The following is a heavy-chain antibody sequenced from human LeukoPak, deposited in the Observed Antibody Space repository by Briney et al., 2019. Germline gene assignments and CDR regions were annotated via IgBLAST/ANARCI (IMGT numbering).Heavy chain of an antibody. CDR1: GGTFSSYA. J-gene: IGHJ5*02. CDR2: IIPIFGTA. Sequence: ASVKVSCKASGGTFSSYAISWVRQAPGQGLEWMGGIIPIFGTANYAQKFQGRVTITTDESTSTAYMELSSLRSEDTAVYYCAGISPSCGMAFDPWCQGTLVTVSP. D-gene: IGHD2-2*01. CDR3: AGISPSCGMAFDP. V-gene: IGHV1-69*05.